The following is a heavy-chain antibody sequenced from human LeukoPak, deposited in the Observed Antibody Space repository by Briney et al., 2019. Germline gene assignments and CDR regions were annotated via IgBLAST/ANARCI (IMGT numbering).Heavy chain of an antibody. CDR1: GFTVSSNY. Sequence: GGSLTLSCAASGFTVSSNYMSWVRQAPGKGMEWVSVIYSGGSTYYADSVKGRFTISRHNSKNTLYLQMNSLRAEDTAVYYCARDRLLGAAAGSYGMDVWGQGTTVTVSS. V-gene: IGHV3-53*04. CDR2: IYSGGST. CDR3: ARDRLLGAAAGSYGMDV. D-gene: IGHD6-13*01. J-gene: IGHJ6*02.